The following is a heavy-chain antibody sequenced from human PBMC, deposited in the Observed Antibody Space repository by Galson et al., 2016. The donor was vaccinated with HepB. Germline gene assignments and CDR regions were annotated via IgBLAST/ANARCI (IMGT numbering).Heavy chain of an antibody. CDR2: IQQDGSER. Sequence: SLRLSCATSGFTFGSLWMNWVRQAPGKGPEWVANIQQDGSERNYLDAVKGRFTISRDNAEQALYLQMNRLRADDTAVYYCVRASGWVSDYWGQGTLVTVSS. CDR3: VRASGWVSDY. V-gene: IGHV3-7*03. D-gene: IGHD1-1*01. J-gene: IGHJ4*02. CDR1: GFTFGSLW.